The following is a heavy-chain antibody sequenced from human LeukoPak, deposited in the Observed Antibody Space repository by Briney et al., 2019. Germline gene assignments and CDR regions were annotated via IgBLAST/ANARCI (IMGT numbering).Heavy chain of an antibody. J-gene: IGHJ3*02. CDR1: GFTVSSNY. CDR3: ARDWAVGTTTGALDI. V-gene: IGHV3-66*01. CDR2: IYSGGST. D-gene: IGHD1-26*01. Sequence: PGGSLRLSCAASGFTVSSNYMSWVRQAPGKGLEWVSVIYSGGSTYYADSVKGRFTISRDNSKNTLYLQMNSLRAEDTAVYYCARDWAVGTTTGALDIWVQGTMVTVSS.